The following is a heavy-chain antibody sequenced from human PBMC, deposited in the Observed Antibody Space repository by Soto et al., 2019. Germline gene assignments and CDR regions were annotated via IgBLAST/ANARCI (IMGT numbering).Heavy chain of an antibody. V-gene: IGHV4-59*03. CDR1: GGSISVYY. CDR2: IYDSGSP. CDR3: AKDRRAGGNYGFYSDF. D-gene: IGHD1-7*01. J-gene: IGHJ4*02. Sequence: PSETLSLTCTISGGSISVYYWSWIRQPPGQALEWIGYIYDSGSPYYNPSLRSRVIISADTSKNQISLKLTSATAADTAVYYCAKDRRAGGNYGFYSDFWGQGALVTVSS.